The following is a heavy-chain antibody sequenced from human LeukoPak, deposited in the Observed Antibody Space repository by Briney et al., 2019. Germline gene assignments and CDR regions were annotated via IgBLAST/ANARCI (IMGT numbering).Heavy chain of an antibody. Sequence: GGSLRLSCAASGFTFSSYAMHWVRQAPGKGLEWVAVISYDGSNKYYADSVKGRFTISRDNSKNTLYLQMNSLRAEDTAVYYCARVHSSGWYGAVDYWGQGTLVTVSS. D-gene: IGHD6-19*01. J-gene: IGHJ4*02. CDR2: ISYDGSNK. CDR1: GFTFSSYA. CDR3: ARVHSSGWYGAVDY. V-gene: IGHV3-30-3*01.